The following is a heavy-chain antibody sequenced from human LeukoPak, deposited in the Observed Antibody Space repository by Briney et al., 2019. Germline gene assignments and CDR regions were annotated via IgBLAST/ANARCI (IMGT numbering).Heavy chain of an antibody. Sequence: ASVKVSCKASGYTLTSYGISWVRQAPGQGFEWMGWISAYDGNTDYAQKLQGRVTMTTDTSTGTAYMELRSLRFEDTAVYYCARGVGSAFDIWGQGTMVTVSS. J-gene: IGHJ3*02. D-gene: IGHD2-15*01. V-gene: IGHV1-18*01. CDR1: GYTLTSYG. CDR3: ARGVGSAFDI. CDR2: ISAYDGNT.